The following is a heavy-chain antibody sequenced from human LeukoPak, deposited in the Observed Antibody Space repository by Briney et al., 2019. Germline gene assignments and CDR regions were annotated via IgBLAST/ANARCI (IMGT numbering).Heavy chain of an antibody. CDR1: GFTLSDHW. V-gene: IGHV3-74*01. J-gene: IGHJ4*02. Sequence: PGGSLRLSCAAAGFTLSDHWMNWVRQPPGKGLLWVSHINVDGSDTDYADSVKGRFTISRDNSKNTLYLKMNSLRAEDTAVYYCAKGYCSSTSCYANFDYWGQGTLVTVSS. CDR3: AKGYCSSTSCYANFDY. CDR2: INVDGSDT. D-gene: IGHD2-2*01.